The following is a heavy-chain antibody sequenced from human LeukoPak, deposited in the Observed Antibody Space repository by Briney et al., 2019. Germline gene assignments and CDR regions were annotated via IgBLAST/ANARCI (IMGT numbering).Heavy chain of an antibody. CDR1: GYTFTSYG. D-gene: IGHD2-2*02. CDR3: ARDHCSSTSCYIWFDP. V-gene: IGHV1-18*01. Sequence: GASVKVSCKASGYTFTSYGISWVRQAPGQGLEWMGWISAYNGNTNYAQKLQGRVTMTPDTSTSTAYMELRSLRSDDTAVYYCARDHCSSTSCYIWFDPWGQGTLVTVSS. J-gene: IGHJ5*02. CDR2: ISAYNGNT.